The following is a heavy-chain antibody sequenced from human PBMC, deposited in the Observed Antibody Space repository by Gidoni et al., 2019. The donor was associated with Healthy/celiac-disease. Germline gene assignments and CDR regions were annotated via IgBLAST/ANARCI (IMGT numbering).Heavy chain of an antibody. D-gene: IGHD2-2*02. CDR2: INQSGST. J-gene: IGHJ4*02. CDR1: GGSFSNYY. CDR3: ARGNYCSSTSCYRAPFDC. V-gene: IGHV4-34*01. Sequence: QVQLQQWGAGLLKPSETLSLTCAVYGGSFSNYYWNWIRQPPGKGLEWIGEINQSGSTNYNPSLKSRVTISVDTSKNQFSLKVNSVTAADTAVYYCARGNYCSSTSCYRAPFDCWGQGTLVTVSS.